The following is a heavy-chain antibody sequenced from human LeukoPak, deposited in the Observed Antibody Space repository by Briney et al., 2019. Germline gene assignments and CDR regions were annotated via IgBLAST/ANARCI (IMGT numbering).Heavy chain of an antibody. CDR2: IKESEKT. D-gene: IGHD5-24*01. CDR1: GGTLSGYY. Sequence: SETPSLTCAVYGGTLSGYYWSWIRQPPGKGLEWIGEIKESEKTNYNPSLKSRVTISIDTSKNQFSLKLSSVTAADTAVYYCAREGLRNVHNPLGYWGQGTLVTVSS. CDR3: AREGLRNVHNPLGY. J-gene: IGHJ4*02. V-gene: IGHV4-34*01.